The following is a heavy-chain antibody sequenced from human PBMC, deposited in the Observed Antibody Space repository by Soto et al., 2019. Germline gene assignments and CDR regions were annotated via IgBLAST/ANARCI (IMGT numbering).Heavy chain of an antibody. V-gene: IGHV3-33*01. CDR2: IWYDGSNK. Sequence: GGSLRLSCAASGFTFSSYGMHWVRQAPGKGLEWVAVIWYDGSNKYYADSVKGRFTISRDNSKNTLYLQMNSLRAEDTAVYYCAREDGARPHPYYYYYGMDVWGQGTTVTVSS. CDR3: AREDGARPHPYYYYYGMDV. J-gene: IGHJ6*02. D-gene: IGHD6-6*01. CDR1: GFTFSSYG.